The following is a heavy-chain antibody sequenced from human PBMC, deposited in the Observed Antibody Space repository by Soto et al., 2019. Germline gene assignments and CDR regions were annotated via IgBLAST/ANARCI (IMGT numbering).Heavy chain of an antibody. CDR2: IYQSGIT. Sequence: SETLSLTCDVSGGSITTGHWWTWVRQSPGKGLEWIGEIYQSGITNYNPSLNSRLSISMDQSKNQFPLKLTSVTAADTALYFCARGFSFSDNSDNDRIYFYYGLNVWGQGTTVTVSS. V-gene: IGHV4-4*02. D-gene: IGHD2-15*01. CDR3: ARGFSFSDNSDNDRIYFYYGLNV. J-gene: IGHJ6*02. CDR1: GGSITTGHW.